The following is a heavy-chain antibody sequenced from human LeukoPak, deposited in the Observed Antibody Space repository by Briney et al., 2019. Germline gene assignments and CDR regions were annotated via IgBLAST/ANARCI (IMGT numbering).Heavy chain of an antibody. CDR1: GGSISSYY. Sequence: PSETLSLTCTVSGGSISSYYWSWIRQPPGKRLEWIGYIYYSGSTNYNPSLKSRVTISVDTSKNQFSLKLSSVTAADTAVYYCAGRDGYNSLDYWGQGTLVTVSS. CDR2: IYYSGST. CDR3: AGRDGYNSLDY. D-gene: IGHD5-24*01. V-gene: IGHV4-59*01. J-gene: IGHJ4*02.